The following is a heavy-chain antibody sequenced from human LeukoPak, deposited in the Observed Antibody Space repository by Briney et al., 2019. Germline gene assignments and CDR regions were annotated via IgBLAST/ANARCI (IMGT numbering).Heavy chain of an antibody. D-gene: IGHD5-18*01. J-gene: IGHJ4*02. Sequence: PGGSLRLSCAASGFTFSSYAMSGVRQAPGKGLGWVSAISGSGGSTYYADSVKGRFTISRDNSKNTLYLQINSLRAEDTAVYYCAKVGVQEDTAMDFDYWGQGTLVTVSS. V-gene: IGHV3-23*01. CDR3: AKVGVQEDTAMDFDY. CDR1: GFTFSSYA. CDR2: ISGSGGST.